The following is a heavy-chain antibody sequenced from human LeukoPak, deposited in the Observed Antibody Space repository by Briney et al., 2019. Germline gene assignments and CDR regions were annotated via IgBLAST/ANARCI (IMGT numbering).Heavy chain of an antibody. J-gene: IGHJ5*02. CDR2: IYTSGSI. Sequence: SETLSLTCTVSGGSISSYYWSWIRQPAGKGLEWIGRIYTSGSINYNPSLKSRVTMSVDTSKNQFSLKLSSVTAADTAVYYCARDSPYYDFWSVAEWFDPWGQGTLVTVSS. CDR3: ARDSPYYDFWSVAEWFDP. D-gene: IGHD3-3*01. CDR1: GGSISSYY. V-gene: IGHV4-4*07.